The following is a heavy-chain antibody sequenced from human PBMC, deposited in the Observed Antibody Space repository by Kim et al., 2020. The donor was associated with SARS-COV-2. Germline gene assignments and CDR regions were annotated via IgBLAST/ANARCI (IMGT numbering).Heavy chain of an antibody. CDR1: GFTFSNYG. V-gene: IGHV3-33*06. CDR2: IWNDGSNK. CDR3: AKDIGTSWYPLGY. Sequence: GGSLRLSCAASGFTFSNYGMHWVRQAPGKGLEWVAVIWNDGSNKYFADSVRGRFTISRDNSKNTLYLKMNSLRAEDTALYFCAKDIGTSWYPLGYWGQGTLVTVSS. D-gene: IGHD6-13*01. J-gene: IGHJ4*02.